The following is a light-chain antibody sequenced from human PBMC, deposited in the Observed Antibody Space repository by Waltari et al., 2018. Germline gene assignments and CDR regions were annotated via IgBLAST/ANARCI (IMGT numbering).Light chain of an antibody. CDR1: QSVSNN. CDR2: NAS. J-gene: IGKJ2*01. CDR3: QHYNNWPLYT. V-gene: IGKV3-15*01. Sequence: EIVMTQSPATLSVSPGGSATLPCRASQSVSNNLAWYQQKPGQAPRLLIYNASARATGIPARFSGSGSGTEFTLTISSLQSEDFAIYYCQHYNNWPLYTFGQGTKLVIK.